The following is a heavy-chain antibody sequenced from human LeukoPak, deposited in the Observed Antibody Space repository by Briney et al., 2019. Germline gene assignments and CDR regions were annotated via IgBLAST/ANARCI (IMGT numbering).Heavy chain of an antibody. CDR3: ARGAGTGTTGYFDY. CDR2: INAGNGNT. Sequence: ASVTVSCTASGYTFTSYAMHWVRQAPGQRLEWMGWINAGNGNTKYSQKFQGRVTITRDTSASTAYMELSSLRSEDTAVYYCARGAGTGTTGYFDYWGQGTLVTVSS. J-gene: IGHJ4*02. D-gene: IGHD1-1*01. V-gene: IGHV1-3*01. CDR1: GYTFTSYA.